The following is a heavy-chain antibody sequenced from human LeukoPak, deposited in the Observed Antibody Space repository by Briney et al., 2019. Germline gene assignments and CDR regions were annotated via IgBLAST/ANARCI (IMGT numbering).Heavy chain of an antibody. CDR1: GFTFSSYW. CDR3: ARDTAHAFDT. J-gene: IGHJ3*02. D-gene: IGHD5-18*01. CDR2: IISDGSNT. V-gene: IGHV3-74*01. Sequence: GGSLRLSCAASGFTFSSYWMHWVRQVPGKGLVWVSRIISDGSNTAYAGSVKGRFTISRDNAKNTLYLQMNSLRAEDTAVYYCARDTAHAFDTWGQGTMVTVSS.